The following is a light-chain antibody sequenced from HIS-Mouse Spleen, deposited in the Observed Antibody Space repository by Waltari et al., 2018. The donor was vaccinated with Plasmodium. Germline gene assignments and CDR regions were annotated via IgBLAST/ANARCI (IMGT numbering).Light chain of an antibody. V-gene: IGKV3-15*01. CDR3: QQYNNWPQT. J-gene: IGKJ3*01. CDR1: QSVSSN. CDR2: GAS. Sequence: EIVMTQSPATLSVSPGERATLSCRASQSVSSNLPWYQQKPGQAPRLLIYGASTRATGIPARFSGSGSGTEFTLTISSMQSEDFAVYYCQQYNNWPQTFGPGTKVDNK.